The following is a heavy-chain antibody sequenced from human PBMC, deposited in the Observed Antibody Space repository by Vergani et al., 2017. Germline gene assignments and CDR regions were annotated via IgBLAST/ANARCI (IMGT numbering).Heavy chain of an antibody. Sequence: QVQLVESGGGLVKPGGSLRLSCAASGFSFSDHYMTWIRQAPGKGLEWVSYISNSGNTIEYADSVKGRFSISRDNAKSSLFQQMDSLRAEDTAVYYCARDHRDYNNYPGTFDIWGQGSMVTVSS. D-gene: IGHD5-24*01. V-gene: IGHV3-11*01. CDR2: ISNSGNTI. CDR3: ARDHRDYNNYPGTFDI. J-gene: IGHJ3*02. CDR1: GFSFSDHY.